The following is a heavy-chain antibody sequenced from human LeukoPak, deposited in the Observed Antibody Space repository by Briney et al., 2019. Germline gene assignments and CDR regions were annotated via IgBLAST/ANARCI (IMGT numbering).Heavy chain of an antibody. V-gene: IGHV1-69*05. J-gene: IGHJ5*02. CDR2: IIPIFGTA. D-gene: IGHD6-6*01. CDR1: GGTFSSYA. CDR3: ARRGSSRRMNWFDP. Sequence: ASVKVSCKASGGTFSSYAISGVRQAPGQGLEWMGGIIPIFGTANYAQKFQGRVTITRDESTSTAYMELSSLRSEDTAVYYCARRGSSRRMNWFDPWGQGTLVTVSS.